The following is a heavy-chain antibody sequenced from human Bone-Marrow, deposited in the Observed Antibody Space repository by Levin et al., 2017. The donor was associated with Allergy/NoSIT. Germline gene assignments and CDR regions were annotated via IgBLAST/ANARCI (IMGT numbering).Heavy chain of an antibody. D-gene: IGHD2-8*01. CDR1: GASISSGGYS. J-gene: IGHJ4*02. Sequence: SETLSLTCAVSGASISSGGYSWSWIRQPPGKGLEWIGDIYHRGGTNYNPSLKSRVTISVDRSKNQFSLKVNSVTAADTAMYYCASLVQYFDYWGQGTLVTVSS. CDR2: IYHRGGT. V-gene: IGHV4-30-2*01. CDR3: ASLVQYFDY.